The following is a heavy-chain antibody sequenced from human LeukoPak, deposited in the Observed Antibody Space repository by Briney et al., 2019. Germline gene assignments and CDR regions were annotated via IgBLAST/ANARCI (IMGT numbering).Heavy chain of an antibody. CDR1: GGSVSSSGYY. D-gene: IGHD2-8*01. J-gene: IGHJ4*02. CDR2: IYYTGRT. V-gene: IGHV4-61*08. CDR3: ARRIESLYYFDY. Sequence: ASETLSLTCAVSGGSVSSSGYYWSWIRQPPGKGLEWIAYIYYTGRTNYNPSLKSRVTISLDTSNSQFSLKLSSVTAADTAVYYCARRIESLYYFDYWGQGTLVTVS.